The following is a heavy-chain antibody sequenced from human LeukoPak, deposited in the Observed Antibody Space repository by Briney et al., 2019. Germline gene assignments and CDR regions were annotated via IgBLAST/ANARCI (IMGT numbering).Heavy chain of an antibody. V-gene: IGHV3-53*01. D-gene: IGHD3-16*01. CDR2: IYPGGNI. CDR1: EVTVTNNY. CDR3: VRGPRYYDDSGFHYGVIDI. Sequence: PGGSLRLSCAASEVTVTNNYMSWVRQAPGKGLQWVSVIYPGGNIYYADSVKGRFIISRDNSKNTLSLQMNSLTADDTAVYYCVRGPRYYDDSGFHYGVIDIWGQGTLVTVSS. J-gene: IGHJ3*02.